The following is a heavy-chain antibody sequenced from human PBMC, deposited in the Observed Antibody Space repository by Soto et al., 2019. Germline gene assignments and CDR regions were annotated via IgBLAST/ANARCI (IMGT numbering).Heavy chain of an antibody. Sequence: SVKVSCKASGGTFSSYAISWVRQAPGQGLEWMGGIIPIFGTANYAQKFQGRVTITADKSTSTAYMELSSLRSEDTAVYYCARDQYYYGSGSYPEDYYYYGMDVWGQGTTVTVSS. D-gene: IGHD3-10*01. CDR2: IIPIFGTA. J-gene: IGHJ6*02. CDR1: GGTFSSYA. CDR3: ARDQYYYGSGSYPEDYYYYGMDV. V-gene: IGHV1-69*06.